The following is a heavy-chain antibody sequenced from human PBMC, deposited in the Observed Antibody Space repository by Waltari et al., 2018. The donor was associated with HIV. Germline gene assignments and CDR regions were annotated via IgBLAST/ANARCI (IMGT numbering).Heavy chain of an antibody. Sequence: QVQLVQSGAEVKKPGSSVKVSCKASGGPFSSYAICWVRQAPVQGLEWMGGVIPIFGTANYAQKFQGRVTITADESTSTAYMELSSLRSEDTAVYYCASAGYCSGGSCYAGVNWFDPWGQGTLVTVSS. CDR1: GGPFSSYA. J-gene: IGHJ5*02. CDR2: VIPIFGTA. CDR3: ASAGYCSGGSCYAGVNWFDP. V-gene: IGHV1-69*13. D-gene: IGHD2-15*01.